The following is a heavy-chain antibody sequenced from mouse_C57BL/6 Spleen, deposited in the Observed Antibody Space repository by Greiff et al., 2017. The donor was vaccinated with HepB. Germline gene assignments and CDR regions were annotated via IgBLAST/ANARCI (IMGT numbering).Heavy chain of an antibody. Sequence: QVQLQQPGAELVRPGSSVKLSCKASGYTFTSYWMHWVKQRPIQGLEWIGNIDPSDSETHYNQKFKDKATLTVDKSSSTAYMQLSSLTSEDSAVSYCARGEGLRNYFDYWGQGTTLTVSS. CDR3: ARGEGLRNYFDY. V-gene: IGHV1-52*01. J-gene: IGHJ2*01. CDR2: IDPSDSET. CDR1: GYTFTSYW. D-gene: IGHD3-1*01.